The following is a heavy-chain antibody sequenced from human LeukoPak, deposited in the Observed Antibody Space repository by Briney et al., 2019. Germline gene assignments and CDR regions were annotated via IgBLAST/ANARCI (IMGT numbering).Heavy chain of an antibody. V-gene: IGHV3-23*01. D-gene: IGHD6-19*01. CDR2: TDVSGGRT. CDR3: AKGLGSGWYGCFAP. J-gene: IGHJ5*02. Sequence: GGSLRLSCAASGFTFGSYAMTWVRQAPGKGLEWVSSTDVSGGRTYSADSVKGRFTISRDNAKKTFSLQINTLRAGDPAVYFCAKGLGSGWYGCFAPCGQGTLATVSS. CDR1: GFTFGSYA.